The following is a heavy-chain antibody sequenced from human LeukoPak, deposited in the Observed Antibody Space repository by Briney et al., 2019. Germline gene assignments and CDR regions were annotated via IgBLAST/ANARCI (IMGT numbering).Heavy chain of an antibody. Sequence: GGSLRLSCAASGFIFRDYWMLWVRQVPGKGLIWVSRIDRDGFPTIYADSVKGRFTVSRNNARNTLYLQMNNLRDEDSAVYYCAASRWSGALDFWGNGSLVTVSS. V-gene: IGHV3-74*01. CDR3: AASRWSGALDF. J-gene: IGHJ4*01. CDR1: GFIFRDYW. CDR2: IDRDGFPT. D-gene: IGHD3-3*01.